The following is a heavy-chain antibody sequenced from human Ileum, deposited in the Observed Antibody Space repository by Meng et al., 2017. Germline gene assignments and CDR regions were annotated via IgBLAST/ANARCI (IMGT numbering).Heavy chain of an antibody. CDR2: ISAYNGNT. CDR3: VRAYYDSSGYYPSGD. Sequence: ASVKVSCKASGYTSNRDGISWVRHAPGQGLEWMGWISAYNGNTKYAQKVQGRVTMTTHTSTSTAYMELRSLGSDDTATYFCVRAYYDSSGYYPSGDWGQGTLVTVSS. V-gene: IGHV1-18*01. J-gene: IGHJ4*02. CDR1: GYTSNRDG. D-gene: IGHD3-22*01.